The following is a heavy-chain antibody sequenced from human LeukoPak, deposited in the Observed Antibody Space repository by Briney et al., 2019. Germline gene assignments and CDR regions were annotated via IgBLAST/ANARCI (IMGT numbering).Heavy chain of an antibody. CDR3: ARVDTYYYDSSGPTGAFDI. V-gene: IGHV4-59*01. J-gene: IGHJ3*02. Sequence: ETLSLTCTVSGGSISSYYWSWIRQPPGKGLEWIGYIYYSGSTNYNPSLKSRVTISVDTSKNQFSLKLSSVTAADTAVYYCARVDTYYYDSSGPTGAFDIWGQGTMVTVSS. CDR1: GGSISSYY. CDR2: IYYSGST. D-gene: IGHD3-22*01.